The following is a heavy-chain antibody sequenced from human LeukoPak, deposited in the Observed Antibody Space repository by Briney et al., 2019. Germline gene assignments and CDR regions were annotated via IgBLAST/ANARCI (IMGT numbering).Heavy chain of an antibody. V-gene: IGHV3-30*18. Sequence: GGSLRLSCAASGFTFSSYGMHWVRQAPGRGLEWVAVISYDGSNKYYADSVKGRFTISRDNSKNTLYLQMNSLRAEDTAVYYCANYGSGGFDIWGQGTMVTVSS. D-gene: IGHD3-10*01. CDR3: ANYGSGGFDI. CDR1: GFTFSSYG. CDR2: ISYDGSNK. J-gene: IGHJ3*02.